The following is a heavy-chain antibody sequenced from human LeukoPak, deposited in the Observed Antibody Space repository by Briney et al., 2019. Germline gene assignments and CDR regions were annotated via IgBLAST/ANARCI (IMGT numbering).Heavy chain of an antibody. V-gene: IGHV4-4*09. CDR1: GGSISSYY. CDR2: IYTSGST. J-gene: IGHJ4*02. Sequence: SETLSLTCTVSGGSISSYYWSWIRQPPGKGLEWIGCIYTSGSTNYNPSLKSRVTISVDTSKNQFSLKLSSVTAADTAVYYCARLVATIPYFDYWGQGTLVTVSS. D-gene: IGHD5-12*01. CDR3: ARLVATIPYFDY.